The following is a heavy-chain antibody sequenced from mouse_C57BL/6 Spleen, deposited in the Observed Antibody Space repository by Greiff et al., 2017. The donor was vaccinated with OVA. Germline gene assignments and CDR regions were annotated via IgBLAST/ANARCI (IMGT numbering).Heavy chain of an antibody. CDR3: ARSRGSSSYAMGY. CDR1: GYAFPNYL. J-gene: IGHJ4*01. D-gene: IGHD1-1*01. Sequence: VQLQQSGAELVRPGTSVKVSCKASGYAFPNYLIEWVKQRPGQGLEWIGVINPGSGGTNYNEKFKGKATLTADKSSSTAYMQLSSLSSEDSAVYFCARSRGSSSYAMGYWGQGTSVTVSS. V-gene: IGHV1-54*01. CDR2: INPGSGGT.